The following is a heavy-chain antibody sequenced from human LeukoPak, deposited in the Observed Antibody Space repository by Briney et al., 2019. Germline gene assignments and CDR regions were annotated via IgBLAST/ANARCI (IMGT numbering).Heavy chain of an antibody. J-gene: IGHJ4*02. CDR2: IKQDGSDR. V-gene: IGHV3-7*01. D-gene: IGHD3-22*01. CDR3: ASIPLYYYDSSGYPGGIDY. Sequence: QPGGSLRLSCTASGFTFSNYWMSWVRQAPGKGLEWVANIKQDGSDRYYVDSVKGRFTISRDNAKNSLYLQMNSLRAEDTAVYYCASIPLYYYDSSGYPGGIDYWGQGTLVTVSS. CDR1: GFTFSNYW.